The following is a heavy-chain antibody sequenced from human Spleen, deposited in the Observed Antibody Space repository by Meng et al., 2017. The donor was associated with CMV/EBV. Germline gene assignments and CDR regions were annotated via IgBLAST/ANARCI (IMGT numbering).Heavy chain of an antibody. V-gene: IGHV3-48*03. CDR1: GFTFSSYE. D-gene: IGHD3-3*01. Sequence: GGSLRLSCAASGFTFSSYEMNWVRQAPGKGLEWVSYISSSGSTIYYADSVKGRFTISRDNAKNSLYLQMNSLRAEDTAVYYCARDNYDFWPNYGMDVWGQGTTDTVSS. CDR3: ARDNYDFWPNYGMDV. J-gene: IGHJ6*02. CDR2: ISSSGSTI.